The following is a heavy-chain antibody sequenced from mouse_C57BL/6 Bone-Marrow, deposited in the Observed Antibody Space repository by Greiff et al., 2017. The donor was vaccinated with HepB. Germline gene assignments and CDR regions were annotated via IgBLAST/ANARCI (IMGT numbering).Heavy chain of an antibody. Sequence: QVQLQQPGAELVKPGASVKLSCKASGYTFTSYWMHWVKQRPGQGLEWIGMIHPNSGSTNYNEKFKSKATLTVDKSSSTAYMQLSSLTSEDSAVYYCAENYYGSSSYGYFDVWGTGTTVTVSS. CDR3: AENYYGSSSYGYFDV. V-gene: IGHV1-64*01. J-gene: IGHJ1*03. CDR1: GYTFTSYW. CDR2: IHPNSGST. D-gene: IGHD1-1*01.